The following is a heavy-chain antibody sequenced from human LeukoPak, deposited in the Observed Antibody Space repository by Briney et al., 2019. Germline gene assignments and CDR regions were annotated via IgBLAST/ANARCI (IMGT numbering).Heavy chain of an antibody. Sequence: PSETLSLTCTVSGGSISSSSYYWGWTRQPPGKGVEWIGSIYYSGSTYYNTSLKSRVNISVDTFKNQFVLKLSPVTAADTAVYYCARRGWSNVDYWGQGTLVTVSS. CDR3: ARRGWSNVDY. CDR1: GGSISSSSYY. V-gene: IGHV4-39*01. D-gene: IGHD6-19*01. CDR2: IYYSGST. J-gene: IGHJ4*02.